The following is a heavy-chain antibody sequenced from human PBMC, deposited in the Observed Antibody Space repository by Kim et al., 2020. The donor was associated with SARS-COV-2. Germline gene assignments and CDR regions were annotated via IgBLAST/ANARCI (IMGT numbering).Heavy chain of an antibody. D-gene: IGHD3-22*01. CDR2: ISSSSSTI. J-gene: IGHJ3*02. Sequence: GGSLRLSCAASGFTFSSYSMNWVRQAPGKGLEWVSYISSSSSTIYYADSVKGRFTISRDNAKNSLYLQMNSLRDEDTAVYYCARDGVRAPHITMIVVVTDAFDIWGQGTMVTVSS. V-gene: IGHV3-48*02. CDR3: ARDGVRAPHITMIVVVTDAFDI. CDR1: GFTFSSYS.